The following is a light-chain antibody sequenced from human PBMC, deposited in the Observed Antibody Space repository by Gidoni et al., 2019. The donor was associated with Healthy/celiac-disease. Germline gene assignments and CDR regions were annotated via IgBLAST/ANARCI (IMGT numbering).Light chain of an antibody. CDR1: QSISSW. Sequence: DIQMTQSPSTLSASVGDRVTITCRASQSISSWLAWYQQKPGKAPKPLIYKASSLESGVPSRFSGSGSGTEFTLTISSLQPDDFATYYCQQYNSYPQTFGQGTKVEIK. J-gene: IGKJ1*01. CDR2: KAS. CDR3: QQYNSYPQT. V-gene: IGKV1-5*03.